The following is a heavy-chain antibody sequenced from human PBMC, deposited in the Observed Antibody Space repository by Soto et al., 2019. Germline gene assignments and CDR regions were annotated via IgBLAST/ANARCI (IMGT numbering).Heavy chain of an antibody. Sequence: GASVKVSCKASGYTFTGYYMHWVRQAPGQGLEWMGWINPNSGGTNYAQKFQGWVTMTRDTSISTAYMELSRLRSDDTAVYYCARVLGYGDYRIGAFDIWGQGTMVTVSS. D-gene: IGHD4-17*01. CDR1: GYTFTGYY. CDR2: INPNSGGT. J-gene: IGHJ3*02. V-gene: IGHV1-2*04. CDR3: ARVLGYGDYRIGAFDI.